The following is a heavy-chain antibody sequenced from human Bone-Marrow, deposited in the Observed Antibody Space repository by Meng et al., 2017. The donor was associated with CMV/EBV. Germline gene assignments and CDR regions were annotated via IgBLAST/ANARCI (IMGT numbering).Heavy chain of an antibody. CDR3: ARGVTMTIGCDP. J-gene: IGHJ5*02. D-gene: IGHD3-22*01. CDR2: IYSGGST. Sequence: GESLKISCAASGFTVSSNYMSWVRQAPGKGLEWVSVIYSGGSTYYADSVKGRFTISRDNSKNTLYLQMNSLRAEDTAVYYCARGVTMTIGCDPGGQGTLVTVSS. CDR1: GFTVSSNY. V-gene: IGHV3-53*01.